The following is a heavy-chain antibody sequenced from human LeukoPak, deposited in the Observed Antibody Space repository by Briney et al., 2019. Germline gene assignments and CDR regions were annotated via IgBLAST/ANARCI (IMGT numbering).Heavy chain of an antibody. D-gene: IGHD6-13*01. CDR3: AKEGSSSWDGPSYYFDY. CDR2: ISGSGGST. V-gene: IGHV3-23*01. Sequence: GGSLRLSCAASGFTFSSYAMSWVRQAPGKGLEWVSAISGSGGSTYYADSVKGRFTISRDNSKNTLYLQMNSLRAEDTAVYYCAKEGSSSWDGPSYYFDYWGQGTLVTVSS. J-gene: IGHJ4*02. CDR1: GFTFSSYA.